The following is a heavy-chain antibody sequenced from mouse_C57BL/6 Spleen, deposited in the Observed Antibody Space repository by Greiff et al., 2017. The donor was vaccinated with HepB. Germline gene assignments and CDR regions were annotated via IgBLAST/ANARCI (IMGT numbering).Heavy chain of an antibody. V-gene: IGHV1-55*01. Sequence: VQLQQPGAELVKPGASVKMSCKASGYTFTSYWITWVKQRPGQGLEWIGDIYPGSGSTNYNEKFKSKATLTVDTSSSTAYMQLSSLTSEDSAVYYGAREDYYGRGWYFDVWGTGTTVTVSS. D-gene: IGHD1-1*01. CDR1: GYTFTSYW. CDR3: AREDYYGRGWYFDV. J-gene: IGHJ1*03. CDR2: IYPGSGST.